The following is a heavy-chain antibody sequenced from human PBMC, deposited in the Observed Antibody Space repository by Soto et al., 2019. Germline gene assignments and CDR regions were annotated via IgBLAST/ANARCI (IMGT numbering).Heavy chain of an antibody. CDR3: AIRSFPWAFDI. CDR2: IYPGDSGT. V-gene: IGHV5-51*01. CDR1: GYSFTSYW. D-gene: IGHD3-10*01. Sequence: RGESLKISCKGSGYSFTSYWIGWVRQMPGKGLEWMGIIYPGDSGTRYSPSSQGQVTISADKSISTAYLQWSSLKASDTAMYYCAIRSFPWAFDIWGQGTMVTVSS. J-gene: IGHJ3*02.